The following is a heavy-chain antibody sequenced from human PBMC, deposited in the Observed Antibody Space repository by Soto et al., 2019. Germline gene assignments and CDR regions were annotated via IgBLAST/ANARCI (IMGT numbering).Heavy chain of an antibody. CDR3: ASTYSTSWYWFDP. D-gene: IGHD6-13*01. CDR2: IVSNDEK. Sequence: QVTVKESGPVLVKPTETLTLTCTVSGFSLSNAGLGVSWIRQPPGKALEWLAHIVSNDEKSYSTSLKSRLTISKDTSKSQVILNMTNMDPVDTATYYCASTYSTSWYWFDPWGQGTLVTVSS. CDR1: GFSLSNAGLG. V-gene: IGHV2-26*04. J-gene: IGHJ5*02.